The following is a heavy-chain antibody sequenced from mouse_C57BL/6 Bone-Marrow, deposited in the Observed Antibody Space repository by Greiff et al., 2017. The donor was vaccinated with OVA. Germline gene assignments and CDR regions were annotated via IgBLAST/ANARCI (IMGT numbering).Heavy chain of an antibody. CDR1: GYTFTSYW. CDR3: ARLYYSKGYYAMDY. J-gene: IGHJ4*01. Sequence: QVQLQQPGAELVMPGASVKLSCKASGYTFTSYWMHWVKQRPGQGLEWIGEIDPSDSYTNYNQKFKGKSTLTVDKYSSTAYMQLSSLTSEDSAVYYCARLYYSKGYYAMDYWGQGTSVTVSS. D-gene: IGHD2-5*01. CDR2: IDPSDSYT. V-gene: IGHV1-69*01.